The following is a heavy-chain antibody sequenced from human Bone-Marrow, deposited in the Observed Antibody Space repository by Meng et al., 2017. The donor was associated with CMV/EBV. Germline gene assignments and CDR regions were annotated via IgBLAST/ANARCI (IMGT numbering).Heavy chain of an antibody. CDR1: GYTFTSYG. CDR3: ASSVVYYDALTGPGMDV. J-gene: IGHJ6*02. Sequence: ASVKVSCKASGYTFTSYGISWVRQAPGQGLEWMGWISAYNGNTNYAQKLQGRVTMTTDTSTSTAYIELSSLRSEDTAIYYCASSVVYYDALTGPGMDVWGQGTAVTVSS. V-gene: IGHV1-18*01. CDR2: ISAYNGNT. D-gene: IGHD3-9*01.